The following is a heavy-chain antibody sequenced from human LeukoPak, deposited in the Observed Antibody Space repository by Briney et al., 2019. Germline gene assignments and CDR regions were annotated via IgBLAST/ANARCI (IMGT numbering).Heavy chain of an antibody. CDR1: GGSISSSSYY. CDR3: ARPAHGGNSGDY. V-gene: IGHV4-39*01. CDR2: IYYSGGT. D-gene: IGHD4-23*01. J-gene: IGHJ4*02. Sequence: PSETLSLTCTVSGGSISSSSYYWGWIRQPPGKGLEWIGSIYYSGGTYYNPSLKSRVTISVDTSKNQFSLKLSSVTAADTAVYYCARPAHGGNSGDYWGQGTLVTVSS.